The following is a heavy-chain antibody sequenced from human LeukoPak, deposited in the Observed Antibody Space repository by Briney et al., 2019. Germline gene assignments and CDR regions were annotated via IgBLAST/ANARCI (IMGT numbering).Heavy chain of an antibody. CDR2: INIDGSST. V-gene: IGHV3-74*01. D-gene: IGHD2-15*01. J-gene: IGHJ5*02. CDR1: GLTFSSYW. Sequence: PGGSLRLSCAASGLTFSSYWMHWVRQAPGKGLVWVSRINIDGSSTSYADPVKGRFTISRDNAKNTLYLQMNSLRAEDTAVYYCTRVPQICSGGSCYSPWGQGTLVTVSS. CDR3: TRVPQICSGGSCYSP.